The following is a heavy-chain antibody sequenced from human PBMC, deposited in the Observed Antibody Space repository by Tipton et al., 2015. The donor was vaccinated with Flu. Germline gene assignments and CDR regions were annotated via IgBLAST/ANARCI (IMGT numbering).Heavy chain of an antibody. CDR2: FYYGRTS. CDR1: GDSIRSDYF. D-gene: IGHD5/OR15-5a*01. CDR3: ARQSTLWYFDF. J-gene: IGHJ2*01. V-gene: IGHV4-38-2*01. Sequence: TLSLTCAVSGDSIRSDYFWGWIRQPPGKGLEWIGSFYYGRTSYHNPSLKSRVTISVDTSKNQFSLKLTSVTAADTAVYFCARQSTLWYFDFWGRGTLLTVSS.